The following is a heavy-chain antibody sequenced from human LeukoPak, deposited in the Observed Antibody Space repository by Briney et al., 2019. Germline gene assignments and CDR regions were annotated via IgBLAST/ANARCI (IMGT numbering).Heavy chain of an antibody. CDR3: VREVGSTRVEFAF. D-gene: IGHD1-26*01. Sequence: GASVKISCKASGYDFSRYGISWVRQAPGQGLEFMGWISVSTGNTNYAQKLQGRVTMTTDTSTDTAYRELRSLSSDDTALYFCVREVGSTRVEFAFWGQGTLVTVSS. CDR2: ISVSTGNT. V-gene: IGHV1-18*01. J-gene: IGHJ4*02. CDR1: GYDFSRYG.